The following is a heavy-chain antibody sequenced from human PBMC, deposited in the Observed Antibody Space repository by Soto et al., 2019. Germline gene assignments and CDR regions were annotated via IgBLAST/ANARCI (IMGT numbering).Heavy chain of an antibody. CDR1: GFTFSSYG. Sequence: GGSLRLSCAASGFTFSSYGMHWVRQAPGKGLEWVAVIWYDGSNKYYADSVKGRFTISRDNSKNTLYLQMNSLRAEDTAVYYCARSKRGSGYDSALDYWGQGTLVTVSS. CDR3: ARSKRGSGYDSALDY. D-gene: IGHD5-12*01. J-gene: IGHJ4*02. V-gene: IGHV3-33*01. CDR2: IWYDGSNK.